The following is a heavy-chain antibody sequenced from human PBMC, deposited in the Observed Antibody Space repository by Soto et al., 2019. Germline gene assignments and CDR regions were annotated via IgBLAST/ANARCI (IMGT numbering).Heavy chain of an antibody. CDR3: ARGPHPYFNDY. D-gene: IGHD3-10*01. Sequence: QVQLVQSGAEVKKPGASVKVSCKASGYTFTSYDINWVRQATGQGLEWMGWMNPNNDNTGYAQKFQGRVTMTRSSSIRTAYMELSSLRSEYTAVYYCARGPHPYFNDYWGQGTLVTVSS. J-gene: IGHJ4*02. CDR1: GYTFTSYD. CDR2: MNPNNDNT. V-gene: IGHV1-8*01.